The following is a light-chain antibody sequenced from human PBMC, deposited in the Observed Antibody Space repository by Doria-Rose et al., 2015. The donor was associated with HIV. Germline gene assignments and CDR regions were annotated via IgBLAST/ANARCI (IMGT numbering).Light chain of an antibody. CDR2: DGS. V-gene: IGKV3-20*01. CDR1: QSFSSTY. J-gene: IGKJ1*01. CDR3: HQYGTSWT. Sequence: EIVSTQSPGTLSLSPGERATLPCRASQSFSSTYLAWYQQKPGQAPSLLIYDGSTRATGIPDRFSASGSGTDFTLTINRLEPEDFALYYCHQYGTSWTFGQGTKVEI.